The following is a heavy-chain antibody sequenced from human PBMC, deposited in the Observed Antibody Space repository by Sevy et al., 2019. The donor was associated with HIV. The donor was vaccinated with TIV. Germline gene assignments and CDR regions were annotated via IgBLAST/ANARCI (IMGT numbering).Heavy chain of an antibody. CDR1: GYSFTRYW. Sequence: GESLKISCKGSGYSFTRYWIGWVRQMPGKGLEWMGIIYPGDSDTKYSPSFQGQVTISAGKSISTAYLQWSSLKASDNAMYYCARQEGSGEWGWSFDYWGQGTLVTVSS. CDR3: ARQEGSGEWGWSFDY. V-gene: IGHV5-51*01. D-gene: IGHD2-8*02. CDR2: IYPGDSDT. J-gene: IGHJ4*02.